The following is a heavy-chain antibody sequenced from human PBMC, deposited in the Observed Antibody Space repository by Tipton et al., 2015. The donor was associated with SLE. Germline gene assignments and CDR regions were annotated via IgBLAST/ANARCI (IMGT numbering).Heavy chain of an antibody. CDR2: INDSGST. CDR3: ARQGGMTGTTFPFDI. D-gene: IGHD1-7*01. CDR1: GGSITSTNYY. V-gene: IGHV4-39*07. J-gene: IGHJ3*02. Sequence: TLSLTCVVSGGSITSTNYYWGWIRQSPGRGLEWIGSINDSGSTYYDSSLKSRLTISVDTSKNQFSLKLTSVTAADTAIYYCARQGGMTGTTFPFDIWGQGTMVTVSS.